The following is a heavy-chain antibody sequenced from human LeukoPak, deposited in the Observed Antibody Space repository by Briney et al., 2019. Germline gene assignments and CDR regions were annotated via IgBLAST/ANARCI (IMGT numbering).Heavy chain of an antibody. CDR1: GFTFSTYA. V-gene: IGHV3-23*01. CDR2: ISGNGGSS. CDR3: AKGHGPHGLAGAANFDY. Sequence: PGGSLRVSCAASGFTFSTYAMSWVRQAPGKGLEWVSVISGNGGSSYYTDSVKGRFTISRDNSKNTLFLQMNSLRAEDTAIYYCAKGHGPHGLAGAANFDYWGQGTLVTVSS. D-gene: IGHD6-13*01. J-gene: IGHJ4*02.